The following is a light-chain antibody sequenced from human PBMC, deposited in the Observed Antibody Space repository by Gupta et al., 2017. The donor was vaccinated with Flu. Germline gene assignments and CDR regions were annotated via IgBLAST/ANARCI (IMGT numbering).Light chain of an antibody. CDR2: DVS. CDR3: CSYAGNYLYV. Sequence: QPALTQPRSVSGSPGQSVTISCTGTDNDVGGHNYVSWYQQHPGKAPKLVIYDVSNRPSGVPHRFSGSKSGRTASLTISGLQADDDADYYCCSYAGNYLYVFGTGTTVTVL. CDR1: DNDVGGHNY. J-gene: IGLJ1*01. V-gene: IGLV2-11*01.